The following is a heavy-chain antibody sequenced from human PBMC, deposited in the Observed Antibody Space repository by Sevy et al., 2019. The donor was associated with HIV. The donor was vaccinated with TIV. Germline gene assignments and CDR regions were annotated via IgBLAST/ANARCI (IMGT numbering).Heavy chain of an antibody. V-gene: IGHV4-59*01. D-gene: IGHD5-12*01. CDR3: ARGLAYYFNY. J-gene: IGHJ4*02. Sequence: SETLSLTCTVSGGSISSYYWSWIRQAPGKGLEWIGYLYYSGITNYNPSLKSRVTISGDTSKNQFSLKLSSVTGADTAVYYCARGLAYYFNYWGQGTLVTVSS. CDR1: GGSISSYY. CDR2: LYYSGIT.